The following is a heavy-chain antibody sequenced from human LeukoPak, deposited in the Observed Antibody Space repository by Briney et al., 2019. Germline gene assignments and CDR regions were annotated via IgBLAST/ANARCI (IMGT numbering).Heavy chain of an antibody. J-gene: IGHJ3*02. Sequence: PGGSLRLSCAASGFTFSSYAMSWVRQAPGKGLEWVSAISGSGGSTYYADSVKGRFTISRDNSKNTLYLQMNSLRAEDTAVYYCAKSHPWLPAAGTGGAFDIWGQGTMVTVSS. D-gene: IGHD6-13*01. CDR1: GFTFSSYA. CDR3: AKSHPWLPAAGTGGAFDI. V-gene: IGHV3-23*01. CDR2: ISGSGGST.